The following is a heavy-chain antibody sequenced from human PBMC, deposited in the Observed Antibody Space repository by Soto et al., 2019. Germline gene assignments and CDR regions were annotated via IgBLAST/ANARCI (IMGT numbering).Heavy chain of an antibody. D-gene: IGHD6-19*01. CDR2: IIPIFGTA. J-gene: IGHJ6*01. Sequence: GASVKVSCKASGCTFSSYAISWVRQAPGQGLEWMGGIIPIFGTANYAQKFQGRVTITADKSTSTAYMELSSLRSEDTAVYYCARGMQGLAVAGIPEKYGMEVWGQGTTVIVS. CDR3: ARGMQGLAVAGIPEKYGMEV. CDR1: GCTFSSYA. V-gene: IGHV1-69*06.